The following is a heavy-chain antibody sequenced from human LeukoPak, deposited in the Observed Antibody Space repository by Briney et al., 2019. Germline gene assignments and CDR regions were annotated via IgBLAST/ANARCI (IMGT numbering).Heavy chain of an antibody. Sequence: EASETLSLTCTVSGGSISSYYWGWIRQPAGRGLEWIGRIYTSGSTNYNPSLKSRVTMSVDTSKNQFSLKLSSVTAADTAVYFCARHSSDYYGPFDYWGQGTLVTVSS. CDR1: GGSISSYY. D-gene: IGHD6-19*01. CDR3: ARHSSDYYGPFDY. J-gene: IGHJ4*02. V-gene: IGHV4-4*07. CDR2: IYTSGST.